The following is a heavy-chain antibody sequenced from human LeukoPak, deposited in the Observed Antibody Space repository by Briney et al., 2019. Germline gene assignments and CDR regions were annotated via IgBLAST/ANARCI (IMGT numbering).Heavy chain of an antibody. CDR1: GFTFSSYS. D-gene: IGHD3-10*01. CDR2: ISSSSSCI. Sequence: GGSLRLSCAASGFTFSSYSMNWVRQAPGKGLEWVSPISSSSSCIYYADSVKGRFTISRDNSKNSLYLQMTTLRAEDTAVYYCASHMVRGVLGDYWGQGTLVTVSS. V-gene: IGHV3-21*01. J-gene: IGHJ4*02. CDR3: ASHMVRGVLGDY.